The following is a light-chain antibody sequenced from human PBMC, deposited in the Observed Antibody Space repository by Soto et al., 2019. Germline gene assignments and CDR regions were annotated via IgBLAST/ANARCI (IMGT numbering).Light chain of an antibody. CDR2: NAS. J-gene: IGKJ2*01. Sequence: DIQMTQSPSTLSSSVGDRVTITCRASQSISSCLAWYQQKPGKAPNLLIYNASSLESGLPSRFSGSGSGTEFALTISSLQPDDFATYYCQQYIRYSPYTFGQGTRLEIK. CDR1: QSISSC. V-gene: IGKV1-5*03. CDR3: QQYIRYSPYT.